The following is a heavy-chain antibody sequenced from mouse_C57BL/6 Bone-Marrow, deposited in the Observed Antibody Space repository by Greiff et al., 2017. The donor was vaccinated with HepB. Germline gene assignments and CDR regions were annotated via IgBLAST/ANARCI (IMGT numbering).Heavy chain of an antibody. CDR3: ARPIYYDYDGFAY. J-gene: IGHJ3*01. Sequence: VQLQQSGAELVKPGASVKISCKASGYAFSSYWMNWVKQRPGKGLEWIGQIYPGDGDTNYNGKFKGKATLTADKSSSTAYMQLSSLTSEDSAVYCCARPIYYDYDGFAYWGQGTLVTVSA. D-gene: IGHD2-4*01. V-gene: IGHV1-80*01. CDR1: GYAFSSYW. CDR2: IYPGDGDT.